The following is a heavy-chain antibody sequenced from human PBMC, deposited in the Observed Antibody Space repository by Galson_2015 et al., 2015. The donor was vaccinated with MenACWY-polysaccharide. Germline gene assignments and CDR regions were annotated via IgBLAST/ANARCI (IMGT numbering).Heavy chain of an antibody. CDR3: VRDASAWERPIDY. D-gene: IGHD1-1*01. CDR2: INSDGSSS. V-gene: IGHV3-74*01. Sequence: SLRLSCAASGFTFGSYWMHWVRQTPGKGLLWVSHINSDGSSSSYTDSVKGRFTISRDNAKNTLYLQMNSLRAEDTAVYYCVRDASAWERPIDYWGQGVLVSVSS. CDR1: GFTFGSYW. J-gene: IGHJ4*02.